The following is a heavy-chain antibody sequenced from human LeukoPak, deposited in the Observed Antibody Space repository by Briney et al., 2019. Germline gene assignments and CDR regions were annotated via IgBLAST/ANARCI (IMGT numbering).Heavy chain of an antibody. V-gene: IGHV3-49*04. Sequence: GGSLRLSCTASGFTFGDYAMSWVRQAPGKGLEWVGFIRSKAYGGTTEYAASVKGRFTTSRDDSKSIAYLQMNSLKTEDTAVYYCTRDPVGDYWGQGTLVTVSS. CDR1: GFTFGDYA. CDR2: IRSKAYGGTT. CDR3: TRDPVGDY. D-gene: IGHD2-2*01. J-gene: IGHJ4*02.